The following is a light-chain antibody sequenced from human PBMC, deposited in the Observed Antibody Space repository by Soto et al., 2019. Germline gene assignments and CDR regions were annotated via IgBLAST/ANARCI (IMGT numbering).Light chain of an antibody. CDR1: SSDVGGYNY. CDR2: EVS. J-gene: IGLJ1*01. V-gene: IGLV2-14*01. Sequence: QSALTQPASVSGSLGQSITISCTGTSSDVGGYNYVSWYQQYPGKAPKVIIYEVSNRPSGVSNRFFGSKSGNTASLTISGLQPEDEADYYCSSYTSISTYVFGTGTKVTV. CDR3: SSYTSISTYV.